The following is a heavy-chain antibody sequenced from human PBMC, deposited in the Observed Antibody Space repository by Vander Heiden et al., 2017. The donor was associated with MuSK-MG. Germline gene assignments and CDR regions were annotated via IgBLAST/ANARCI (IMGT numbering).Heavy chain of an antibody. CDR2: ISSSSGYI. CDR3: ARGRRPSRTWTPFDI. V-gene: IGHV3-21*01. CDR1: RFPFSTSS. Sequence: EVQLVESGGGLVQPAGSLSLPCAASRFPFSTSSMTWVRQAPGKGLEWGSSISSSSGYIYYADSVKGRFTIARDDAKISLYMQMDRQRAEHTAVYFCARGRRPSRTWTPFDICGQGTMVTVSS. D-gene: IGHD6-13*01. J-gene: IGHJ3*02.